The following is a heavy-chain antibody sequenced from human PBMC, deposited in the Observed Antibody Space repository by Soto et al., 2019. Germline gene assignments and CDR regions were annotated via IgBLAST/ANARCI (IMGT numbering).Heavy chain of an antibody. CDR3: ARAEYYYDSSGYPQDY. V-gene: IGHV1-18*01. CDR1: GYTFTSYG. Sequence: QVQLVQSGAEVKKPGASVKVSCKSSGYTFTSYGISWVRQAPGQGLEWMGWISAYNGNTNNAQKLQGRVTMTTDPSTSPAYMELRSLRSDDTAVYYCARAEYYYDSSGYPQDYWGQGTLVTVSS. J-gene: IGHJ4*02. CDR2: ISAYNGNT. D-gene: IGHD3-22*01.